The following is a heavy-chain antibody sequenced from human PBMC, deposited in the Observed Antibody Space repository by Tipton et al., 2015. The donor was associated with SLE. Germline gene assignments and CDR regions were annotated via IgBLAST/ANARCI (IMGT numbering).Heavy chain of an antibody. V-gene: IGHV4-59*12. CDR2: IYYSGST. J-gene: IGHJ4*02. CDR1: GGSISSYY. CDR3: ARDLHDSGLFDY. Sequence: TLSLTCTVSGGSISSYYWSWIRQPPGKGLEWIGYIYYSGSTNYNPSLKSRVTISVDTSKNQFSLKLSSVTAADTAVYYCARDLHDSGLFDYWGQGTLVTVSS. D-gene: IGHD4/OR15-4a*01.